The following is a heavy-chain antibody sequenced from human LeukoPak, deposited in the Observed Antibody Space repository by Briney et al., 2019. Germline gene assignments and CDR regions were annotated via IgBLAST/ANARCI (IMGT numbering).Heavy chain of an antibody. Sequence: GRSLRLSCAASGFTFSSYAMHWVRQAPGKGLEWVAVISYDGSNKYYADSVKGRFTISRDNSKSTLYLQMNSLRAEDTAVYYCARRYYYLIDYWGQGTLVTVSS. CDR1: GFTFSSYA. D-gene: IGHD3-22*01. CDR2: ISYDGSNK. J-gene: IGHJ4*02. CDR3: ARRYYYLIDY. V-gene: IGHV3-30-3*01.